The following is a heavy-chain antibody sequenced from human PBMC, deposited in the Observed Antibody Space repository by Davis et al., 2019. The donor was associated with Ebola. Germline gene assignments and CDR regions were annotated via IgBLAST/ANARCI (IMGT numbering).Heavy chain of an antibody. V-gene: IGHV3-33*01. J-gene: IGHJ4*02. CDR1: GFTFSSYG. CDR2: IWYDGSNK. D-gene: IGHD6-19*01. CDR3: AREGYSSGWYVDY. Sequence: GESLKISCAASGFTFSSYGMHWVRQAPGKGLEWVAVIWYDGSNKYYADSVKGRFTISRDNSKNTLYLQMNSLRAEDTAVYYCAREGYSSGWYVDYWGQGTLVTVSS.